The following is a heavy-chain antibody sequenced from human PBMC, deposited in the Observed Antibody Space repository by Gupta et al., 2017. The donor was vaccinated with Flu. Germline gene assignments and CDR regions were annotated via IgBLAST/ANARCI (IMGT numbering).Heavy chain of an antibody. Sequence: AMRWVRQAPGKGLEWVAGISWNSNKIGYADSGKGRFTISRDNAKNSLYLQMNSLRTEETALDYCAKSPYDDCGSAGGWFDPWGQGTLVTVSS. J-gene: IGHJ5*02. CDR3: AKSPYDDCGSAGGWFDP. V-gene: IGHV3-9*01. CDR1: A. D-gene: IGHD3-3*01. CDR2: ISWNSNKI.